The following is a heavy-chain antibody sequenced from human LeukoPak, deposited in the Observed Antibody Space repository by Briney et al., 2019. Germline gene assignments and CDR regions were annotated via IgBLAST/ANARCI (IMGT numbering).Heavy chain of an antibody. J-gene: IGHJ2*01. V-gene: IGHV4-59*01. CDR3: ARDKVNWYFDL. Sequence: KPSETLSLTCPVSGVSISSYYWSWIRPPPGKGLEWIGYIYYSGSTNYNPSLKSRVTISVDTSKSQFSLKLSSVTAADTAVYYCARDKVNWYFDLWGRGTLVTVSS. CDR2: IYYSGST. CDR1: GVSISSYY.